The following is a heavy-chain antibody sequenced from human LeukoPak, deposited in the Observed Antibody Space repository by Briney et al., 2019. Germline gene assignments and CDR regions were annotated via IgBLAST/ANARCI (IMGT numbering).Heavy chain of an antibody. Sequence: GASVKVSCKASGYTFTSYGISWVRQAPGQGVEWMGWISAYNGNTNYAQKLQGRVTMTTDTSTSTAYMELRSLRSDDTAVYYCARTRPTYYYGSGDARAFDIWGQGTMVTVSS. J-gene: IGHJ3*02. CDR3: ARTRPTYYYGSGDARAFDI. CDR1: GYTFTSYG. D-gene: IGHD3-10*01. V-gene: IGHV1-18*04. CDR2: ISAYNGNT.